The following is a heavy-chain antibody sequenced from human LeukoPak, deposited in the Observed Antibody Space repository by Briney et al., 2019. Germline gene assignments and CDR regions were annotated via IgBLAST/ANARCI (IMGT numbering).Heavy chain of an antibody. CDR2: ISGSGANT. D-gene: IGHD5/OR15-5a*01. J-gene: IGHJ4*02. CDR3: AKAPILVSGSFDY. Sequence: PGGSLRLSCTASGFTFSSFAMSWVRQAPGKGLEWVSAISGSGANTYYADSVKGRFTISRDNSKNTLYLQMNSLRAEDTAVYYCAKAPILVSGSFDYWGQGILVTVSS. V-gene: IGHV3-23*01. CDR1: GFTFSSFA.